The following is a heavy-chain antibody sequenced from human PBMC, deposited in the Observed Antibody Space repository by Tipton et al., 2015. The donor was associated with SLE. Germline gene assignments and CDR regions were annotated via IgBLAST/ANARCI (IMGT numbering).Heavy chain of an antibody. D-gene: IGHD3-3*01. V-gene: IGHV4-34*01. Sequence: TLSLTCAVYGGSFSGYFWIWIRLPPGKGLEWIGQINDRGSTNYNPSLKSRVTISVDTSKNQFSLKLTSVTAADTAVYYCARRKSGYRWGMDVWGQGSTANVSS. CDR1: GGSFSGYF. CDR3: ARRKSGYRWGMDV. J-gene: IGHJ6*02. CDR2: INDRGST.